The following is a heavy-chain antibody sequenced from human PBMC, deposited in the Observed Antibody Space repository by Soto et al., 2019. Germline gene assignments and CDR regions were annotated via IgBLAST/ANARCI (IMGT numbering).Heavy chain of an antibody. D-gene: IGHD3-9*01. Sequence: EVQLLESGGGLVQPGGSLRLSCAASGFTFSSYAMSWVRQAPGKGLEWVSAISGSGGSTYYADSVKGRFTISRDNSKNTLYLQMNSLRAEATAVYYCAKSLASILRYFDWLLPPFDYWGQGTLVTVSS. V-gene: IGHV3-23*01. CDR3: AKSLASILRYFDWLLPPFDY. CDR2: ISGSGGST. CDR1: GFTFSSYA. J-gene: IGHJ4*02.